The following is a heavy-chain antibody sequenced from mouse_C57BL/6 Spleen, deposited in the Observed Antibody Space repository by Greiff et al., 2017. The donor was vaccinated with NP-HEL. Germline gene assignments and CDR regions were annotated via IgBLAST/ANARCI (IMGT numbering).Heavy chain of an antibody. CDR3: ARRGYYGNYGFAY. CDR1: GYTFTSYW. CDR2: IDPSDSYT. Sequence: VQLQQPGAELVMPGASVKLSCKASGYTFTSYWMHWVKQRPGQGLEWIGEIDPSDSYTNYNQKFKGKSTLTVDKSSSTAYMQLSSLTSEDSAVYYCARRGYYGNYGFAYWGQGTLVTVSA. V-gene: IGHV1-69*01. J-gene: IGHJ3*01. D-gene: IGHD2-1*01.